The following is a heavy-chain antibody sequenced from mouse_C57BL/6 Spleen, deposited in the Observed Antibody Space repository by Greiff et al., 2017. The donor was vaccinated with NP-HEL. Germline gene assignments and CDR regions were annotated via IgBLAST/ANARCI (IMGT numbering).Heavy chain of an antibody. D-gene: IGHD4-1*01. CDR1: GYSITSGYY. V-gene: IGHV3-6*01. CDR3: ARGVTGTWYFDV. Sequence: EVKVEESGPGLVKPSQSLSLTCSVTGYSITSGYYWNWIRQFPGNKLEWMGYISYDGSNNYNPSLKNRISITRDTSKNQFFLKLNSVTTEDTATYYCARGVTGTWYFDVWGTGTTVTVSS. CDR2: ISYDGSN. J-gene: IGHJ1*03.